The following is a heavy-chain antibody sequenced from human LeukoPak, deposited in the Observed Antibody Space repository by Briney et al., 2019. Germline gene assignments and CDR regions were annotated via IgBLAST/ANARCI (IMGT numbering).Heavy chain of an antibody. D-gene: IGHD3-10*01. CDR3: ARGLRRGVYWFDP. CDR1: GYTFTSYD. CDR2: MNPNSANT. J-gene: IGHJ5*02. V-gene: IGHV1-8*01. Sequence: ASVKVSCKASGYTFTSYDVNWVRQATGQGLEWMGWMNPNSANTGYAQKFQGRVTMTRNTSISTAYMELSSLTSEGTAVYYCARGLRRGVYWFDPWGQGTLVTVSS.